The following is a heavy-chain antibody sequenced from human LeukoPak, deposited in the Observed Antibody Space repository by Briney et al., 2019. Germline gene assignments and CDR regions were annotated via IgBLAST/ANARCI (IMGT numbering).Heavy chain of an antibody. CDR2: ISGSDPGT. V-gene: IGHV3-23*01. J-gene: IGHJ6*04. Sequence: HPGGSLRLSCAASGFNFRTYAMSWVRQAPGKGLEWVSAISGSDPGTYHADSVKGRFTISRDNSKNMLFLQMDSLRAEDTAVYYCAELGITMIGGVWGKGTTVTISS. D-gene: IGHD3-10*02. CDR1: GFNFRTYA. CDR3: AELGITMIGGV.